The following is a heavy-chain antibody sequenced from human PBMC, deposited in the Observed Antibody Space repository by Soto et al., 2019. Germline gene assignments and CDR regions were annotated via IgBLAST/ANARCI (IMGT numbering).Heavy chain of an antibody. CDR2: IIPIFGTA. V-gene: IGHV1-69*01. CDR3: ARASSRPSSYYYGMDV. Sequence: PVKVSRKRSGRPFSSYSISRVGQVPGQVLEWMGGIIPIFGTAYYAQKFQGRVTITADESTSTAYMELSSLRSEDTAVYYCARASSRPSSYYYGMDVWGQGTTVTVSS. D-gene: IGHD6-13*01. CDR1: GRPFSSYS. J-gene: IGHJ6*02.